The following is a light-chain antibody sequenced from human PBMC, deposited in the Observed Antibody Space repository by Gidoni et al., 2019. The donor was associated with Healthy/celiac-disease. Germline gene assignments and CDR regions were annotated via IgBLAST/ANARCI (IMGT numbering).Light chain of an antibody. CDR3: QQYYSYPPS. CDR2: AAS. J-gene: IGKJ3*01. Sequence: IRMTQSPSSFSASTGDRVTITCRASQGISSYLAWYQQKPGKAPKLLIYAASTLQSGVPSRFSGSGSGTDFTLTISCLQSEDFATYYCQQYYSYPPSFGPGTKVDIK. CDR1: QGISSY. V-gene: IGKV1-8*01.